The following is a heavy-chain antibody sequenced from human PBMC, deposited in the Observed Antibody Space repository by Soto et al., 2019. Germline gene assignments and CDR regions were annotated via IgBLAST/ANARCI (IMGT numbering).Heavy chain of an antibody. CDR2: INHSGST. CDR3: ARGGSSIYANWFDP. D-gene: IGHD4-17*01. J-gene: IGHJ5*02. Sequence: QVQLQQWGAGLLKPSETLSLTCAVYGGSFSGYYWSWIRQPPGKGLAWIGEINHSGSTNYNPSLKSRVTISVDTSKTQFSLKLSSVTAADTAVYYCARGGSSIYANWFDPWGQGPLATVSS. CDR1: GGSFSGYY. V-gene: IGHV4-34*01.